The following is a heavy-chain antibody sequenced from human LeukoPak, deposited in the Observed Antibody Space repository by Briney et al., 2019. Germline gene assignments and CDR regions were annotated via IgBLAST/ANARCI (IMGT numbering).Heavy chain of an antibody. Sequence: SQTLSLTCTVSGGSISSYYWSWIRQPPGKGLEWIGYIYYSGSTNYNPSLKSRVTISVDTSKNQFSLKLSSVTAADTAVYYCARVKSSSWYWAFDIWGQGTMVTVSS. V-gene: IGHV4-59*01. CDR1: GGSISSYY. J-gene: IGHJ3*02. D-gene: IGHD6-13*01. CDR2: IYYSGST. CDR3: ARVKSSSWYWAFDI.